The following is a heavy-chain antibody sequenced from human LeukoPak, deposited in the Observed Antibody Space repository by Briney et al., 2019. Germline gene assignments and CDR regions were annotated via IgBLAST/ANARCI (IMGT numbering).Heavy chain of an antibody. Sequence: SGGSLRLSCAASRFTFSNYWMSWVRQAPGKGLEWVANIKQDGSEKYYMDSVKGRFTISRDNAKNSLYLQMNSLRAEDTAIYYCVRPGLQWKNVGWFDDWGQGTLVTVSS. V-gene: IGHV3-7*05. CDR3: VRPGLQWKNVGWFDD. CDR1: RFTFSNYW. D-gene: IGHD6-19*01. CDR2: IKQDGSEK. J-gene: IGHJ4*02.